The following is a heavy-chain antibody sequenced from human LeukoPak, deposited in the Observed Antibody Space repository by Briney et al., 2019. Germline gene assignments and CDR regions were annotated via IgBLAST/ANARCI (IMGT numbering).Heavy chain of an antibody. V-gene: IGHV4-31*03. Sequence: PSETLSLTCTVSGGSISSNNSYWGWIRQPPGKGLEWIGYIYYSGSTYYNPSLKSRVTISVDTSKNQFSLKLSSVTAADTAVYYCARVYCLGGGDCYGFDYWGQGTLVTVSS. CDR2: IYYSGST. CDR1: GGSISSNNSY. J-gene: IGHJ4*02. D-gene: IGHD2-21*02. CDR3: ARVYCLGGGDCYGFDY.